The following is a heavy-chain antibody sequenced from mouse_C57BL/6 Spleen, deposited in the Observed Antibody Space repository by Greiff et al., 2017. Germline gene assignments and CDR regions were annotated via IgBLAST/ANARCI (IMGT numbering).Heavy chain of an antibody. CDR2: IYPGSGST. V-gene: IGHV1-55*01. D-gene: IGHD1-1*01. Sequence: VQLQQPGAELVKPGASVKMSCKASGYTFTSYWITWVKPRPGQGLEWIGDIYPGSGSTNYNEKFKSKATLTVDTSSSTAYMQLSSLTSEDSAVXYWARGIITTVVVPFDYWGQGTTLTVSS. CDR1: GYTFTSYW. CDR3: ARGIITTVVVPFDY. J-gene: IGHJ2*01.